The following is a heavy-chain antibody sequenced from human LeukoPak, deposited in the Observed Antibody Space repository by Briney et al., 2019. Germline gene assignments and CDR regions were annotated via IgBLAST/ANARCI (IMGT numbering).Heavy chain of an antibody. CDR1: GFTFSSYW. V-gene: IGHV3-7*03. D-gene: IGHD2-21*02. Sequence: HPGGSLRLSCEASGFTFSSYWMSWVRQAPGKGLEWVANIKQDGGETYFADSVKGRFIISRDNSKNSLYLQMNSLRAEDTAVYYCAKESAYCGSDCRSLSDYWGQGTLVTVSS. J-gene: IGHJ4*02. CDR2: IKQDGGET. CDR3: AKESAYCGSDCRSLSDY.